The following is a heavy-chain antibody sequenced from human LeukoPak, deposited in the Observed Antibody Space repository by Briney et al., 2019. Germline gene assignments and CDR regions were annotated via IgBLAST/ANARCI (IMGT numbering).Heavy chain of an antibody. V-gene: IGHV3-23*01. CDR1: GFTFSSHA. D-gene: IGHD3-3*02. Sequence: GESLKISCTASGFTFSSHAMTWVRQAPGRGLEWVSTLSGADGIRYFASSVKGRFTISRDNSKNTIYLQMNSLRADDTAVYYCARDHISGHYFFDSWGLGTLVTVSS. CDR3: ARDHISGHYFFDS. CDR2: LSGADGIR. J-gene: IGHJ4*02.